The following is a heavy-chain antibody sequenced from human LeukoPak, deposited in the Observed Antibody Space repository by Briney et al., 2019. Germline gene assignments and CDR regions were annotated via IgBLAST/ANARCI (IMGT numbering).Heavy chain of an antibody. CDR2: ISPDGSNK. CDR1: GFTFSRDW. V-gene: IGHV3-30*03. D-gene: IGHD3-22*01. CDR3: ARGDSSGHHDF. Sequence: GGSLRLSCAASGFTFSRDWMHWVRQAPGKGLEWLAVISPDGSNKYFADSVNGRFTISRDNSKNTIFLQMNSLRVEDTSIYYCARGDSSGHHDFWGQGALVTVSS. J-gene: IGHJ4*02.